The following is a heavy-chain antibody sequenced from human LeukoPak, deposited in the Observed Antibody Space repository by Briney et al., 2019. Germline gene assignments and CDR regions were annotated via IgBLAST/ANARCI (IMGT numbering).Heavy chain of an antibody. J-gene: IGHJ4*02. CDR2: IIPIFGTA. Sequence: ASVKVSCKASGGTFSSYAISWVRQAPGQGLEWMGGIIPIFGTANYAQKFQGRVTITADESTSTAYMELSSLRSEDTAVYYCASTYDSSAYTLDYWGQGTLVTVSS. D-gene: IGHD3-22*01. CDR1: GGTFSSYA. V-gene: IGHV1-69*13. CDR3: ASTYDSSAYTLDY.